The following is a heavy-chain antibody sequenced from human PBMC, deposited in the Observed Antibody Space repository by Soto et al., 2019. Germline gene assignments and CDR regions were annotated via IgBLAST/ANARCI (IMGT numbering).Heavy chain of an antibody. J-gene: IGHJ4*02. CDR1: GFTFSSND. CDR3: AKVTNSCYAGVFDL. Sequence: GGYLRHSCTASGFTFSSNDKTLVRQAPGKGQERISDLSDSGISIYYEDSVKDRLNISRDNSKNTLYLQIHTLISEDTAVYSCAKVTNSCYAGVFDLWGQGT. D-gene: IGHD2-2*01. CDR2: LSDSGISI. V-gene: IGHV3-23*01.